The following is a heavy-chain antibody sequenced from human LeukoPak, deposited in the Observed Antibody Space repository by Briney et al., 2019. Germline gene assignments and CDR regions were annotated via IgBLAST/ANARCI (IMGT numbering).Heavy chain of an antibody. CDR2: VHLDGRT. CDR3: AREGGFYRPLDY. Sequence: SDTPLLICASSGGPVTTTNWLTWVRQPPQKELAWIGEVHLDGRTNYNPSLTGRLTMSVDLYENHISLKLTSVTAADTAVYYCAREGGFYRPLDYSGQGTLVTVSS. D-gene: IGHD3-3*01. CDR1: GGPVTTTNW. J-gene: IGHJ4*02. V-gene: IGHV4-4*02.